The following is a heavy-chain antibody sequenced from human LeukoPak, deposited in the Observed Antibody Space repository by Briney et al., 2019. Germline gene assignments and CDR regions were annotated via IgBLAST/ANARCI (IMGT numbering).Heavy chain of an antibody. CDR1: VFTSRTDW. CDR3: GCGGYLLDY. V-gene: IGHV3-74*03. J-gene: IGHJ4*02. CDR2: INSDGRRT. Sequence: PGGSLRLSCAASVFTSRTDWINWVRQTPGKGLVWVSRINSDGRRTMYADSVKGRFTISRDNAKNTVYLQMNSLRAEDTAVYYSGCGGYLLDYWGQGILVTVSS. D-gene: IGHD1-26*01.